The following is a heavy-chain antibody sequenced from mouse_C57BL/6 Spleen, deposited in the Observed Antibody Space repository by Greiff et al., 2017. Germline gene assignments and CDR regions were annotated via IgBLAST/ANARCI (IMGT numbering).Heavy chain of an antibody. V-gene: IGHV5-15*04. CDR2: ISNLAYSI. Sequence: EVNLVESGGGLVQPGGSLKLSCAASGFTFSDYGMAWVRQAPRKGPEWVAFISNLAYSIYYADTVTGRFTISRENAKNTLYLEMSSLRSEDTAMYYCARRYYGSNAMDYWGQGTSVTVSS. J-gene: IGHJ4*01. CDR3: ARRYYGSNAMDY. D-gene: IGHD1-1*01. CDR1: GFTFSDYG.